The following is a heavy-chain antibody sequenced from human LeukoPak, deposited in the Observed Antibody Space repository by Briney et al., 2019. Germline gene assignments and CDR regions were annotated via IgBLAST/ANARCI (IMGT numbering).Heavy chain of an antibody. D-gene: IGHD3-10*01. Sequence: AETLSLTCAVYVRSFICYYWTWIRHPPGRGREGIGENNHSGSTKYNPYRTSRVTVSVDTSKNQFSMKLSSVTAADTAMYYCASPGGDEYYYGSGSKPRDYWGQGTLVTVSS. V-gene: IGHV4-34*01. CDR1: VRSFICYY. CDR3: ASPGGDEYYYGSGSKPRDY. J-gene: IGHJ4*02. CDR2: NNHSGST.